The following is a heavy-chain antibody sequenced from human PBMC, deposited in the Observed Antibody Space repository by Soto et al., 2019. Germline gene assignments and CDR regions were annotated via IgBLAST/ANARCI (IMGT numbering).Heavy chain of an antibody. V-gene: IGHV3-7*01. Sequence: EVQLVESGGGLVQPGGSLRLSCAASGFTFSTYWKSWVRRTPGKGLEWVANIKQDGTEKYYVDSVRGRLTVSRDNAKSSLYLQMNSLRVEDTAVYYCTTSPHRDSERVFVWGQGTTVTVSS. CDR3: TTSPHRDSERVFV. CDR2: IKQDGTEK. CDR1: GFTFSTYW. D-gene: IGHD1-26*01. J-gene: IGHJ6*02.